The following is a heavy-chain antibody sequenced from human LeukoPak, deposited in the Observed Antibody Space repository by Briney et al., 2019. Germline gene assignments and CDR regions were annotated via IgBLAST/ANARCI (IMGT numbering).Heavy chain of an antibody. D-gene: IGHD2-2*02. CDR3: ARLGYCSSTSCYTRDY. V-gene: IGHV4-4*07. Sequence: SGTLSLTCTVSGGSISSYYWSWIRQPAGRGLEWIGRIYTSGSTNYNPSLKSRVTMSVDTSKNQFSLKLSSVTAADTAVYYCARLGYCSSTSCYTRDYWGQGTLVTVSS. J-gene: IGHJ4*02. CDR2: IYTSGST. CDR1: GGSISSYY.